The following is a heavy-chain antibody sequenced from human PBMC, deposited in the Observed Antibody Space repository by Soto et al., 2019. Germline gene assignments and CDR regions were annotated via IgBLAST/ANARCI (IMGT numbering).Heavy chain of an antibody. V-gene: IGHV3-9*01. Sequence: SLRLSCVASGFRFDGHAMHWVRQTPGKGLEWVSGLGWNSGDVDYADFVKGRFTISRDNAKDSLYLKMNSLRAEDTVIYYCVRLRYSEGSGNFDYWGQGTPVTVSS. J-gene: IGHJ4*02. CDR3: VRLRYSEGSGNFDY. D-gene: IGHD1-26*01. CDR2: LGWNSGDV. CDR1: GFRFDGHA.